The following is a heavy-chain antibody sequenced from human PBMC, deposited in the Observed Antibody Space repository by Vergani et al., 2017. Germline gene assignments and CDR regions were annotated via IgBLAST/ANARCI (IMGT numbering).Heavy chain of an antibody. CDR2: ISWNSGSI. CDR1: GFTFDDYA. Sequence: EVQLVESGGGLVQPGRSLRLSCAASGFTFDDYAMHWVRQAPGKGLEWVSGISWNSGSIGYADSVKGRFTISRDNAKNSLYLQMNSLRAEDTAVYYCARVEDAGWLRSGYYYGMDVWGQGP. D-gene: IGHD5-12*01. J-gene: IGHJ6*02. CDR3: ARVEDAGWLRSGYYYGMDV. V-gene: IGHV3-9*01.